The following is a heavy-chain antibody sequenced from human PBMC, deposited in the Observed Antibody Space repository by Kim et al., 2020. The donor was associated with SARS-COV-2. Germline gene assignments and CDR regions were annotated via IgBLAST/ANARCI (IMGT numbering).Heavy chain of an antibody. CDR2: INTKTGNP. Sequence: ASVKVSCKTSGYIFTRYSMNWVRQAPGQGLEWMGWINTKTGNPKYGQDFTGRFVFSLDTSVTTAYLEISSLQVEDSAIYYCARESDGSDHWFYPWGQGT. D-gene: IGHD3-10*01. V-gene: IGHV7-4-1*02. CDR1: GYIFTRYS. CDR3: ARESDGSDHWFYP. J-gene: IGHJ5*02.